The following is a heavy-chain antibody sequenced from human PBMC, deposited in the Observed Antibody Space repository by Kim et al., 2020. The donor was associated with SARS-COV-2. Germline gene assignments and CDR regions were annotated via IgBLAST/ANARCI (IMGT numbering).Heavy chain of an antibody. D-gene: IGHD3-3*01. CDR3: ARDLTNTIFGVVIQSWGWFDP. CDR2: INAGNGNT. CDR1: GYTFTSYA. J-gene: IGHJ5*02. V-gene: IGHV1-3*01. Sequence: ASVKVSCKASGYTFTSYAMHWVRQAPGQRLEWMGWINAGNGNTKYSQKFQGRVTITRDTSASTAYMELSSLRSEDTAVYYCARDLTNTIFGVVIQSWGWFDPWGQGTLVTVSS.